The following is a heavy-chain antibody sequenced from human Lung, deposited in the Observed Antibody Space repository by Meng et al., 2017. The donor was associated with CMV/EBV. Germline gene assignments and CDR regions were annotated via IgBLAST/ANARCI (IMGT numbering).Heavy chain of an antibody. V-gene: IGHV5-51*01. CDR1: GYSFTSYW. CDR2: IYPGDSDT. J-gene: IGHJ4*02. Sequence: XVSXKGSGYSFTSYWIGWVRQMPGKGLEWMGVIYPGDSDTTYSPSFQGRVTISADKSITTAYLQLRSLKASDTAVYYCARQDSYTNYYFDLWGRGTMVTVSS. CDR3: ARQDSYTNYYFDL. D-gene: IGHD4-11*01.